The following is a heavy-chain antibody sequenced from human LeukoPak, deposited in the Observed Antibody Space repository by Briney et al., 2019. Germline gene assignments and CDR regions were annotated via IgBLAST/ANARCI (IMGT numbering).Heavy chain of an antibody. D-gene: IGHD6-19*01. Sequence: SETLSLTCTVSGYSISSGYYWGWIRQPPGKGLQWIGSVYFSGITYYNESLKSRLTISVDTSKNQFSLRLSSVTAADTAVYYCASRIAVSKFDYWGQGTLVTVSS. J-gene: IGHJ4*02. V-gene: IGHV4-38-2*02. CDR1: GYSISSGYY. CDR2: VYFSGIT. CDR3: ASRIAVSKFDY.